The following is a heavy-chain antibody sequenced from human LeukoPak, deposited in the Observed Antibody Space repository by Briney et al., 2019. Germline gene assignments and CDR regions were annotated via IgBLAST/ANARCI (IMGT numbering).Heavy chain of an antibody. V-gene: IGHV3-23*01. CDR1: GFTFSSYA. CDR2: ISGSGGST. CDR3: ASPAAGVTAKPHPYHYYYGMDV. Sequence: PGGSLRLSCAASGFTFSSYAMSWVRQAPGKGLEWVSAISGSGGSTYYADSVKGRFTISRDNSKNTLYLQMNSLRAEDTAVYYCASPAAGVTAKPHPYHYYYGMDVWGQGTTVTVSS. J-gene: IGHJ6*02. D-gene: IGHD2-21*02.